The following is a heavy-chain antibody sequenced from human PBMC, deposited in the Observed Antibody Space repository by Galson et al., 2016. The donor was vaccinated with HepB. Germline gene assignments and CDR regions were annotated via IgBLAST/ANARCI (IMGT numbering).Heavy chain of an antibody. Sequence: SVKVSCKASGYTFTRYAINWVRQAPGQGLEWMGWINTNIGNTDYAEKFQGRVTLTTDTSTSTAYMELRGLRSDDTAVYYCARDNYWTSTSYYDSWGQGTLVTVSS. CDR2: INTNIGNT. CDR1: GYTFTRYA. V-gene: IGHV1-18*01. J-gene: IGHJ4*02. D-gene: IGHD2-2*01. CDR3: ARDNYWTSTSYYDS.